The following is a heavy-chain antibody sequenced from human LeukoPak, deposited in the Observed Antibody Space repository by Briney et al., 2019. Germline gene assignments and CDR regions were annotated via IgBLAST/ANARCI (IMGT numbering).Heavy chain of an antibody. D-gene: IGHD6-19*01. V-gene: IGHV1-18*04. Sequence: ASVKVSCKASGYTFTSYGLSWGRQAPGQGLEWMGWISAYNGNTNYAQKPQGRVTMTSDTSTSTAYMELRSLRSDDTAVYYCARSQWLVQGMDVWGKGTTVTVSS. CDR1: GYTFTSYG. CDR3: ARSQWLVQGMDV. J-gene: IGHJ6*04. CDR2: ISAYNGNT.